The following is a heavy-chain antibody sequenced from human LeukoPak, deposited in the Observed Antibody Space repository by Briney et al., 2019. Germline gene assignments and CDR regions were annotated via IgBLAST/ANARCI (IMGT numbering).Heavy chain of an antibody. D-gene: IGHD3-3*01. V-gene: IGHV3-48*04. CDR3: ARDAAPISSIFGVDIYYYYMDV. Sequence: PGGSLRLSCAASGFTFSAYGMNWVRQAPGKGLEWVSYISSSSSTRYYADSVKGRFTISRDNAKNSLYLQMNSLRAEDTAVYYCARDAAPISSIFGVDIYYYYMDVWGKGTTVTVSS. CDR1: GFTFSAYG. J-gene: IGHJ6*03. CDR2: ISSSSSTR.